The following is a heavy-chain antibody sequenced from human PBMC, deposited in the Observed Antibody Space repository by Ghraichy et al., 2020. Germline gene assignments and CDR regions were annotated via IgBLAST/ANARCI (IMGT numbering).Heavy chain of an antibody. CDR2: FDPEDGET. V-gene: IGHV1-24*01. CDR3: ATGTGTLMNWPFDY. CDR1: GYTLTELS. D-gene: IGHD1-14*01. Sequence: ASVKVSCKVSGYTLTELSMHWVRQAPGKGLEWMGGFDPEDGETIYAQKFQGRVTMTEDTSTDTAYMELSSLRSEDTAVYYCATGTGTLMNWPFDYWGQGTLVTVSS. J-gene: IGHJ4*02.